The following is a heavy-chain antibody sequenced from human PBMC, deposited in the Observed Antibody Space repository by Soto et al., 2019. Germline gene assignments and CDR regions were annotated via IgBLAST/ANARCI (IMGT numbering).Heavy chain of an antibody. V-gene: IGHV3-48*03. J-gene: IGHJ3*01. D-gene: IGHD3-10*01. Sequence: PGGSLRLSCAASGLTFTNYEMNWVRQAPGKGLEWVSYIGRSGTTTYYADSLNGRFTISRDNAKNSLYLQMNSLRAEDTAVYYCATRSGGGGAFDFWGQGTMVTVSS. CDR1: GLTFTNYE. CDR2: IGRSGTTT. CDR3: ATRSGGGGAFDF.